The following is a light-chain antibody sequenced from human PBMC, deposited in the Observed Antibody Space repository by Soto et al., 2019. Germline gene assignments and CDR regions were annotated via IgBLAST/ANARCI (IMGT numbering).Light chain of an antibody. Sequence: QSALTQPPSASGSPGQSVTISCTGTSSDVGGYNYVSWYQQHPGKAPKLMIYEVSKQPSGVPDRFSGSKSGNTASLTVSGLQAEDEADYYCSSYAGSNNHVVFGGGTKVTVL. V-gene: IGLV2-8*01. CDR3: SSYAGSNNHVV. CDR2: EVS. J-gene: IGLJ2*01. CDR1: SSDVGGYNY.